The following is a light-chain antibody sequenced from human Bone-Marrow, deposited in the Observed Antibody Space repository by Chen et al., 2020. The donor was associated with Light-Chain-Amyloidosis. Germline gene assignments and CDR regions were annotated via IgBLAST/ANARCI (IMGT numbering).Light chain of an antibody. V-gene: IGLV2-8*01. CDR1: SSDTRGYKF. Sequence: QSVLTQPPSASGSRGQSVTISCTGVSSDTRGYKFVSWYQQHPGSAPKLLIYEVNKRPSGVPARFAGSRFGDTASLTVAGLQAEDEADYYGVSYVVNNHYVFGGGTKVSVL. CDR3: VSYVVNNHYV. CDR2: EVN. J-gene: IGLJ1*01.